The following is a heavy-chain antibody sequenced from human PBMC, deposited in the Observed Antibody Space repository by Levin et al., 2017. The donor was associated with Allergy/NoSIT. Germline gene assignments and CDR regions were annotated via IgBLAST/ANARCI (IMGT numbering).Heavy chain of an antibody. Sequence: RGESLKISCAASGFTFSLYGMHWVRQAPGRGLEWVAVIWYDGSNRYYADSVQGRFTISRDNSKNTLYLQMDSLRAEDTAVYYCARDNPTMTTVTASMDFWGKGTTVTVSS. J-gene: IGHJ6*03. CDR3: ARDNPTMTTVTASMDF. V-gene: IGHV3-33*01. D-gene: IGHD4-17*01. CDR2: IWYDGSNR. CDR1: GFTFSLYG.